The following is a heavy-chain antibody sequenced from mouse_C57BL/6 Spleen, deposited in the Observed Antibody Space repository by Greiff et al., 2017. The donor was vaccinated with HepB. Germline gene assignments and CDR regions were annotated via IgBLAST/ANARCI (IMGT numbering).Heavy chain of an antibody. Sequence: QVQLQQPGAELVKPGASVKLSCKASGYTFTSYWMHWVKQRPGQGLEWIGMIHPNSGSTNYNEKFKSKATLTVDKSSSTAYMQLSSLTSEDSAVYYCARGSIITTVVADAMDYWGQGTSVTVSS. CDR1: GYTFTSYW. D-gene: IGHD1-1*01. CDR2: IHPNSGST. V-gene: IGHV1-64*01. CDR3: ARGSIITTVVADAMDY. J-gene: IGHJ4*01.